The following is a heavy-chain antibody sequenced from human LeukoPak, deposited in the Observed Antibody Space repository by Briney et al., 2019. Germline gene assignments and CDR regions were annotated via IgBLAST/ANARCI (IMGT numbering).Heavy chain of an antibody. J-gene: IGHJ3*02. CDR3: AGYDAFDI. CDR1: GGAFSGYY. V-gene: IGHV4-34*01. D-gene: IGHD6-13*01. CDR2: INHSGST. Sequence: SETLSLTCAVYGGAFSGYYWSWIRQPPGRGLEWIGEINHSGSTNYNPSLKSRVTISVDTSKNQFSLKLSSVTAADTAVYYCAGYDAFDIWGQGTMVTVSS.